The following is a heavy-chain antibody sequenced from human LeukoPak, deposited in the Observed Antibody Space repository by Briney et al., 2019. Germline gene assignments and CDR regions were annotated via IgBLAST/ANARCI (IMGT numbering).Heavy chain of an antibody. Sequence: PSETLSLTCTVSGGSISSSSYYWGWIRQPPGKGLEWIGSIYYSGSTYYNPSLKSRVTISVDTSKNQFSLKLSSVTAADTAVYYCARRSGYSINWFDPWGQGTLVTVSS. J-gene: IGHJ5*02. D-gene: IGHD5-18*01. CDR1: GGSISSSSYY. V-gene: IGHV4-39*01. CDR3: ARRSGYSINWFDP. CDR2: IYYSGST.